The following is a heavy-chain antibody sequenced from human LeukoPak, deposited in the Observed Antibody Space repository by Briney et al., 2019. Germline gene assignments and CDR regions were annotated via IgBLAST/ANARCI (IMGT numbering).Heavy chain of an antibody. CDR1: GFTFSSFA. V-gene: IGHV4-34*01. CDR3: ARTTYYYDSSGYYYSPLHFDY. D-gene: IGHD3-22*01. J-gene: IGHJ4*02. Sequence: GSLRLSCAASGFTFSSFAMSWIRQPPGKGLEWIGEINHSGSTNYNPSLKSRVTISVDTSKNQFSLKLSSVTAADTAVYYCARTTYYYDSSGYYYSPLHFDYWGQGTLVTVSS. CDR2: INHSGST.